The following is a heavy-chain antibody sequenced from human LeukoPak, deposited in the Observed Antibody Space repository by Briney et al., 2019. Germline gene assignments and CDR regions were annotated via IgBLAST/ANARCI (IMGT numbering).Heavy chain of an antibody. V-gene: IGHV3-11*01. J-gene: IGHJ4*02. CDR2: ITSGGSTT. CDR1: GFTFSDYY. CDR3: ARDLYHGLLALQRRPSNDY. D-gene: IGHD2-2*02. Sequence: GGSLRLSCAASGFTFSDYYMSWIRQAPGKGLEWVSYITSGGSTTYYADSVKGRFTVSRDNAKSSLYLQMNSLRAEDTAVYYCARDLYHGLLALQRRPSNDYWGQGTLVTVSS.